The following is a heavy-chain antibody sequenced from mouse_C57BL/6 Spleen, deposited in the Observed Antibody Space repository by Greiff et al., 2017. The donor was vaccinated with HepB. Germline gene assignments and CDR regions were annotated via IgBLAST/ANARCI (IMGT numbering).Heavy chain of an antibody. CDR2: IDPANGNT. V-gene: IGHV14-3*01. Sequence: VQLQQSVAELVRPGASVKLSCTASGFNIKNTYMHWVKQRPEQGLEWIGRIDPANGNTKYAPKFQGKATITADTSSNTAYLQLSSLTSEDTAIYYCVSITTVVAPSFDYWGQGTTLTVSS. CDR3: VSITTVVAPSFDY. CDR1: GFNIKNTY. J-gene: IGHJ2*01. D-gene: IGHD1-1*01.